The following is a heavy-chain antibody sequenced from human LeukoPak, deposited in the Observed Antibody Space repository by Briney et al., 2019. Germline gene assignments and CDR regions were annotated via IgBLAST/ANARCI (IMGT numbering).Heavy chain of an antibody. D-gene: IGHD1-1*01. CDR3: ARGQTGTMNY. Sequence: AGGSLRLSCAASGFTFSSYSMNWVRQAPGKGLEWVSSIISSSSYIYYADSVKGRLTIYTDNAKNSVYLQMNSLRAEDTAVYYCARGQTGTMNYWGQGTLVTVSS. CDR1: GFTFSSYS. CDR2: IISSSSYI. J-gene: IGHJ4*02. V-gene: IGHV3-21*01.